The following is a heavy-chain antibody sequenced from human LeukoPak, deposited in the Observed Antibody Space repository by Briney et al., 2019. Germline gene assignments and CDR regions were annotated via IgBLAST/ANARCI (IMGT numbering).Heavy chain of an antibody. J-gene: IGHJ3*02. Sequence: PSETLSLTCTVSGGSVSSGSYYWSWIRQPPGKGLEWIGYIYYSGSTNYNHSLKSRVTISVDTSNNQFSLKLSSVTAADTAVYYCARDSRGSYEYDAFDIWGQGTMVTVSS. D-gene: IGHD5-12*01. CDR1: GGSVSSGSYY. V-gene: IGHV4-61*01. CDR2: IYYSGST. CDR3: ARDSRGSYEYDAFDI.